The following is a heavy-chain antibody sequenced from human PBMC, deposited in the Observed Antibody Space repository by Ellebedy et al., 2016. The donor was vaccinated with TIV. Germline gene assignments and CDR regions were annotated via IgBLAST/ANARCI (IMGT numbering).Heavy chain of an antibody. D-gene: IGHD3-9*01. V-gene: IGHV1-18*04. CDR2: ISAYNGNT. CDR1: GYTFTSYG. J-gene: IGHJ4*02. CDR3: ARVGKDILTGYSLFDY. Sequence: AASVKVSCKASGYTFTSYGISWVRQAPGQGLEWMGWISAYNGNTNYAQKLQGRVTMTTDTSTSTAYMELRSLRSDDTALYYCARVGKDILTGYSLFDYWGQGTLVTVSS.